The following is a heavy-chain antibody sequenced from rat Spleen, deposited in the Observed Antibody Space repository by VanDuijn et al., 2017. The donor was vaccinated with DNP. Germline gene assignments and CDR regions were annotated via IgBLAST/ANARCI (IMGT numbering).Heavy chain of an antibody. CDR2: ISSGGSS. J-gene: IGHJ2*01. Sequence: QVQLEESGPGLLQPSQTLSLTCTVSGFSLTKYGISWFRQPPGKGLEWIAAISSGGSSYFNSRLKSRLSVSRDTSRSQAFLQINSLQTEDTAIYFCTREEPRVLSFFSSLFDYWGQGVMVTVSS. CDR3: TREEPRVLSFFSSLFDY. CDR1: GFSLTKYG. V-gene: IGHV2S8*01. D-gene: IGHD1-8*01.